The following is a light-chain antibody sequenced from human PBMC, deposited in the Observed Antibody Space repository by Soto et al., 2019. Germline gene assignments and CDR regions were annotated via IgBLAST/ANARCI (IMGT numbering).Light chain of an antibody. J-gene: IGKJ5*01. V-gene: IGKV3-11*02. CDR1: QTVRNNY. CDR2: DAF. CDR3: QQRNIRRT. Sequence: EIVMTQSPGTLSLSPGERATLSCRASQTVRNNYLAWYQQKPGQAPRLLIFDAFNRATGIPARFSGSGSGRDFTLTIDSLEPEDFAIYYCQQRNIRRTFGQGTRLEIK.